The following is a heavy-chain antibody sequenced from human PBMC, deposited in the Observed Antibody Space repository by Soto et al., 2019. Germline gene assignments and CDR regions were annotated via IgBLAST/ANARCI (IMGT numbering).Heavy chain of an antibody. CDR2: ISSSGGST. D-gene: IGHD3-22*01. V-gene: IGHV3-23*01. CDR1: GFTFSSYA. Sequence: EVQLLESGGDLIQPGGSLRLSCAASGFTFSSYAMSWVRQAPGKGWGWVSAISSSGGSTFYADSVKGRFTTSRDNSRSSLYLQMNSLRAEDTAMYCCAKYQPMTQPRPYFDYWGQGTVVTVSS. J-gene: IGHJ4*02. CDR3: AKYQPMTQPRPYFDY.